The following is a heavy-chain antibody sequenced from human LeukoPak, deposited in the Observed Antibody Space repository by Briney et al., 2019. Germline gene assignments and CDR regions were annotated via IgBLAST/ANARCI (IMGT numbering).Heavy chain of an antibody. CDR3: ARATLQLERRPFDY. CDR2: INHSGST. J-gene: IGHJ4*02. CDR1: GASFSGYY. D-gene: IGHD1-1*01. V-gene: IGHV4-34*01. Sequence: PSETLSLTCAVYGASFSGYYWSWIRPPPGKGLEWIGEINHSGSTNYNPSLKSRVTISVDTSKNQFSLKLSSVTAADTAVYYCARATLQLERRPFDYWGQGTLVTVSS.